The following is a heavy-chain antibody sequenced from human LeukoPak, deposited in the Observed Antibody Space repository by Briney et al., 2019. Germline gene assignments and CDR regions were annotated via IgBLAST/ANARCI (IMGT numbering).Heavy chain of an antibody. D-gene: IGHD4-23*01. Sequence: GGSLRLSCAASGFTVGSNYMSWVRQAPGKGLEWVSVIYSGGSTYYADSVKGRFTISRDNSKNTLYLQMNSLRAEDTAVYYCARDWRWKAVNYYYGMDVWGQGTTVTVSS. CDR2: IYSGGST. CDR3: ARDWRWKAVNYYYGMDV. J-gene: IGHJ6*02. CDR1: GFTVGSNY. V-gene: IGHV3-66*02.